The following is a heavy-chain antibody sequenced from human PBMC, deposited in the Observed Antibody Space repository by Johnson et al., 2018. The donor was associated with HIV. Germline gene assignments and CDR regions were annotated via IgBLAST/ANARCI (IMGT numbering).Heavy chain of an antibody. D-gene: IGHD3-9*01. Sequence: QVHLVESGGDLVQPGGSLRLSCAASGFIFSDYYMTWIRQAPGKGLESISYISSSGRTIYYADSVKGRFTMSRDNAKKSLYLQMNSLRAEDTAVYYCAREEGTDILTRGDAFDIWGQGTMVTVSS. CDR3: AREEGTDILTRGDAFDI. CDR1: GFIFSDYY. V-gene: IGHV3-11*04. CDR2: ISSSGRTI. J-gene: IGHJ3*02.